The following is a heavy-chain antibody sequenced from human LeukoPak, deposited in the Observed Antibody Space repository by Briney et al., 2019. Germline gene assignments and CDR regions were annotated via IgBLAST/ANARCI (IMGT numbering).Heavy chain of an antibody. CDR3: ARETRGSYYHEYFQH. J-gene: IGHJ1*01. D-gene: IGHD1-26*01. CDR2: IYYSGST. Sequence: PSETLSLTRTVSGGSISSYYWSWIRQPPGKGLEWIGYIYYSGSTNYNPSLKSRVTISVDTSKNQFSLKLSSVTAADTAVYYCARETRGSYYHEYFQHWGQGTLVTVSS. CDR1: GGSISSYY. V-gene: IGHV4-59*01.